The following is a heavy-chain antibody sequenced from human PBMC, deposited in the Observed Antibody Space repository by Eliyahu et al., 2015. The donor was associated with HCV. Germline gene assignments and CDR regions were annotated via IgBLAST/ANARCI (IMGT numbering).Heavy chain of an antibody. J-gene: IGHJ4*02. D-gene: IGHD3-22*01. CDR3: ARKPHYYDSSGYYLPFSSRYYFDY. CDR1: GGSFSGYY. Sequence: SLTCAVYGGSFSGYYWSWIRQPPGKGLEWIGEINHSGSTNYNPSLKSRVTISVDTSKNQFSLKLSSVTAADTAVYYCARKPHYYDSSGYYLPFSSRYYFDYWGQGTLVTVSS. V-gene: IGHV4-34*01. CDR2: INHSGST.